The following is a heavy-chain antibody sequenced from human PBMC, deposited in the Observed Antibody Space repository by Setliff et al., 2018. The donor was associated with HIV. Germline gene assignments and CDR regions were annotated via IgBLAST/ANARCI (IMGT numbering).Heavy chain of an antibody. CDR3: ARGPKPGLLDLTWFDS. J-gene: IGHJ5*01. CDR1: GGSVSSGSYY. V-gene: IGHV4-61*09. CDR2: RYTTGST. D-gene: IGHD3-9*01. Sequence: KTSETLSLTCTVSGGSVSSGSYYWSWIRQPAGRGLEWIGHRYTTGSTSYNPSLKSRVTISVDTSKNQFSLKLSSVTAADTAVYYCARGPKPGLLDLTWFDSWGQGTLVTVSS.